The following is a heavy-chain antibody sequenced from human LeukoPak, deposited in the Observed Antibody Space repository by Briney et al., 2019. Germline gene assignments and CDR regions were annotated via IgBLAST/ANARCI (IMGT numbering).Heavy chain of an antibody. D-gene: IGHD6-19*01. Sequence: PGGSLRLSCAASGFIFSSYAMSCVRLAPGKGLEWISVISGSGGRTDYADSVKGRFTISRDNSKNTLYLQMNSLRAEDTAVYYCAKTALAVAGIVPVESELDYWGQGTLVTVSS. CDR1: GFIFSSYA. V-gene: IGHV3-23*01. J-gene: IGHJ4*02. CDR2: ISGSGGRT. CDR3: AKTALAVAGIVPVESELDY.